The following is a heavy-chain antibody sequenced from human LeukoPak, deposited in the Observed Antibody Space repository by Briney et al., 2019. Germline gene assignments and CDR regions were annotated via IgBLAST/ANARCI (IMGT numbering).Heavy chain of an antibody. V-gene: IGHV3-21*01. CDR2: ISSSSSYI. Sequence: GGSLRLSCAASKFAFSSYAMSWVRQAPGKGLEWVSSISSSSSYIYYADSVKGRFTISRDNAKNSLYLQMNSLRAEDTAVYYCARDRFRAGEIDYWGQGTLVTVSS. J-gene: IGHJ4*02. CDR3: ARDRFRAGEIDY. D-gene: IGHD7-27*01. CDR1: KFAFSSYA.